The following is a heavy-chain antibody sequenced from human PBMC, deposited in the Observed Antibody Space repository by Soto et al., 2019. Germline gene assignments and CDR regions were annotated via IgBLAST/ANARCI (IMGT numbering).Heavy chain of an antibody. CDR2: ISAYNGNT. CDR1: GYTFTIYG. D-gene: IGHD2-21*02. J-gene: IGHJ6*03. V-gene: IGHV1-18*01. Sequence: ASVKVSCKASGYTFTIYGISWVRQAPGQGLEWMGWISAYNGNTNYAQKLQGRVTMTTDTSTSTAYMELRSLRSDDTAVYYCARFGGDYYYCYYMDVWGKGTTVTVSS. CDR3: ARFGGDYYYCYYMDV.